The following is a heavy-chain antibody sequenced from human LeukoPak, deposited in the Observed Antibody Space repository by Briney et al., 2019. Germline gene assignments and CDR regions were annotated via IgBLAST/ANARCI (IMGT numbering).Heavy chain of an antibody. D-gene: IGHD3-10*01. CDR1: GFTFSSYG. CDR2: IWYDGSNK. CDR3: ARWDMVRGTIIDY. Sequence: PGGSLRLSCAASGFTFSSYGMHWVRQAPGKGLEWVAVIWYDGSNKYYADSVKGRFTISRDNSKNTLYLQMNSLRAEDTAVYYCARWDMVRGTIIDYWGQGTLVTVSS. V-gene: IGHV3-33*08. J-gene: IGHJ4*02.